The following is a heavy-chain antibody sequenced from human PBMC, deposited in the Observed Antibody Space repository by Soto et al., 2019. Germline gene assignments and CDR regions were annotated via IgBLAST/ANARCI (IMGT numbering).Heavy chain of an antibody. J-gene: IGHJ4*02. CDR1: RFTFGSYW. Sequence: EVLLVESGGGLVQPGGSLTLSCAASRFTFGSYWMNWVRQAPGKGLEWVANIKGDGSEKYYVDSVEGRFTISRDNTKNSLDLQMSSLRVEDPAVYYCAAGFPPDFWGQGPLVTVSS. CDR3: AAGFPPDF. V-gene: IGHV3-7*01. CDR2: IKGDGSEK. D-gene: IGHD3-10*01.